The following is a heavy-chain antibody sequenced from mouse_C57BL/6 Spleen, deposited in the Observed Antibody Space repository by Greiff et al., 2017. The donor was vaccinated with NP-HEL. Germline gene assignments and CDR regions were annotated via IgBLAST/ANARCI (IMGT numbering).Heavy chain of an antibody. CDR3: ARSRGVFDY. CDR2: INPSSGYT. CDR1: GYTFTSYT. Sequence: QVHVKQSGAELARPGASVKMSCKASGYTFTSYTMHWVKQRPGQGLEWIGYINPSSGYTKYNQKFKDKATLTADKSSSTAYMQLSSLTSEDSAVYYCARSRGVFDYWGQGTTLTVSS. V-gene: IGHV1-4*01. J-gene: IGHJ2*01.